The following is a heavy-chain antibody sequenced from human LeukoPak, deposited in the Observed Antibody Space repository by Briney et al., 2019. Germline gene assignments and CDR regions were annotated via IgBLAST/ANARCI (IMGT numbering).Heavy chain of an antibody. V-gene: IGHV3-23*01. J-gene: IGHJ2*01. D-gene: IGHD1-1*01. CDR1: GFTFTSYA. Sequence: GGSLRLSCAASGFTFTSYAMSWIRQAPGKGLEWVSAISGGGENTYYADSVKGRFTISRDNSKNALYLQMNSLRAEDTATYYCAKPRAMTTGVGRYFDLWSRGTLVTVPS. CDR3: AKPRAMTTGVGRYFDL. CDR2: ISGGGENT.